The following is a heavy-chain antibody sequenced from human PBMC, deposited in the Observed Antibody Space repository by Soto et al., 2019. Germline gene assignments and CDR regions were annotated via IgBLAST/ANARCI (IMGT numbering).Heavy chain of an antibody. Sequence: ASVTVSCKASGYTFPSYGVSWVRQANRQGLEWMGWISAYNGNTNYAQKLQGRVTMTTDTSTSIAYMELRSLRSDDTAVYYCARRPGYYDFWSGYLGAAEIDYWGQGTLVTVSS. D-gene: IGHD3-3*01. V-gene: IGHV1-18*01. CDR2: ISAYNGNT. CDR1: GYTFPSYG. J-gene: IGHJ4*02. CDR3: ARRPGYYDFWSGYLGAAEIDY.